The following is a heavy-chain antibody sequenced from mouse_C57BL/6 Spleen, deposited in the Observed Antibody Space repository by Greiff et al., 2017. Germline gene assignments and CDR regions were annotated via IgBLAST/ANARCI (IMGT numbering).Heavy chain of an antibody. J-gene: IGHJ3*01. CDR1: GFNIKDYY. CDR3: ARVTDQASWFAY. V-gene: IGHV14-2*01. D-gene: IGHD3-2*02. Sequence: VQLKESGAELVKPGASVKLSCTASGFNIKDYYMHWVKQRTEQGLEWIGRIDPEDGETKYAPKFQGKATITADTSSNTAYLQVSSLTSEDTAVYYCARVTDQASWFAYWGQGTLVTVSA. CDR2: IDPEDGET.